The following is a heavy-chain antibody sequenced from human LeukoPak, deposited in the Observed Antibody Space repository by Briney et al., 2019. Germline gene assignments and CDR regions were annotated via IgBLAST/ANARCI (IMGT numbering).Heavy chain of an antibody. Sequence: SETLSLTCTVSGGSISSYYWSWIRQPPGKGLEWIGYIYYSGSTNYNPSLKSRVTISVDTSKNQFSLKLSSVTAADTAVYYCAKNGYCDTTSCYAWFDPWGQGTLVTVSS. D-gene: IGHD2-2*03. CDR2: IYYSGST. CDR1: GGSISSYY. J-gene: IGHJ5*02. V-gene: IGHV4-59*08. CDR3: AKNGYCDTTSCYAWFDP.